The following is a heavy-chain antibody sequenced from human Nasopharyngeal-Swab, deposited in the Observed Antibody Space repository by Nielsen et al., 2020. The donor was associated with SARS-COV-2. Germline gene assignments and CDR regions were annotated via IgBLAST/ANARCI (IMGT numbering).Heavy chain of an antibody. D-gene: IGHD4-17*01. Sequence: SETLSLTCVVSGASISSRNNYWGWIRQSPGKGLEWIGTIFSSGSTYNPSLKSRVTMSVDTSKNQFSLKLTSVTAADPAVYYCARDESGDYLGLPFDHWGRGTLVTVSS. J-gene: IGHJ4*02. CDR2: IFSSGST. CDR3: ARDESGDYLGLPFDH. CDR1: GASISSRNNY. V-gene: IGHV4-39*07.